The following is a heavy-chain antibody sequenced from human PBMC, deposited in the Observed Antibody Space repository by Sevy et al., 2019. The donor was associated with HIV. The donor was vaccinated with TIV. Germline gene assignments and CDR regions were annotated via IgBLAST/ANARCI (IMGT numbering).Heavy chain of an antibody. CDR1: GFPFSNYA. D-gene: IGHD2-8*02. CDR3: AKRRVQSGLSGGGANFGMDV. Sequence: GGYLRLSCAASGFPFSNYAMSWVRQAPGKGLERVSTLIGGGSRTYYADSVTGRFIISRNNSRNTLYLQMNSLRAEDTAIAYSAKRRVQSGLSGGGANFGMDVCGRGTTVPVSS. V-gene: IGHV3-23*01. J-gene: IGHJ6*02. CDR2: LIGGGSRT.